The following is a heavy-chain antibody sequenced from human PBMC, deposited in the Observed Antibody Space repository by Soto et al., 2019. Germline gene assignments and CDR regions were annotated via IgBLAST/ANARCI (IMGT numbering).Heavy chain of an antibody. CDR3: ARLGFEDYYGSGSNSDY. CDR1: GYSFTSYW. D-gene: IGHD3-10*01. Sequence: PGESLKISCKGSGYSFTSYWIGWVRQMPGKGLEWMGIIYPGDSDTRYSPSFQGQVTISADKSISTAYLQWSSLKASDTAIYYFARLGFEDYYGSGSNSDYWGQGTLVTVSS. V-gene: IGHV5-51*01. CDR2: IYPGDSDT. J-gene: IGHJ4*02.